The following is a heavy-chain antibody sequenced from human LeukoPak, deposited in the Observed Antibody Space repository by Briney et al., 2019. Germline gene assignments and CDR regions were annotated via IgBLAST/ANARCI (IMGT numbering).Heavy chain of an antibody. CDR2: ISYDGSNK. V-gene: IGHV3-30-3*01. CDR1: GFTFSSYA. J-gene: IGHJ6*02. CDR3: ARDPYYYGMDV. Sequence: GGSLRLSCAASGFTFSSYAMHWVRQAPGKGLEWVAVISYDGSNKYYADSVKGRFTISRDNSKNTLYLQMNSLRAEDTAVYYCARDPYYYGMDVWGQGTTVTISS.